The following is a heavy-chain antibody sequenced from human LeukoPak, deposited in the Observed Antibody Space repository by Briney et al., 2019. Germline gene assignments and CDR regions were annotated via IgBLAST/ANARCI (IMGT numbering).Heavy chain of an antibody. CDR3: ARNMIRGTPLDS. Sequence: GRSLRLSCAASGFIFSTYGMHWVRQAPGKGLEWVAFMSYDGNKKYYTDSVKGRFTISRDNSQNTLYLQMNSLRIDDTAVYYCARNMIRGTPLDSWGQGTLVTVSS. J-gene: IGHJ4*02. V-gene: IGHV3-30*03. D-gene: IGHD3-10*01. CDR2: MSYDGNKK. CDR1: GFIFSTYG.